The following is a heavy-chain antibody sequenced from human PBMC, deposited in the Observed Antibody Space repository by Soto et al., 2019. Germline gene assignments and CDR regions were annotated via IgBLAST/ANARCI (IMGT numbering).Heavy chain of an antibody. D-gene: IGHD3-10*01. CDR3: ARDGLLFSGPYRPSRFDY. Sequence: LRLSCAASGFKFSDYWMSWVRQAPGKGLEWVGNIKHDTSEAHYADSVKGRFTITRDNIKNFLFLQMNGLRSDDTASYYCARDGLLFSGPYRPSRFDYWGLGTLVTVSS. J-gene: IGHJ4*02. CDR1: GFKFSDYW. CDR2: IKHDTSEA. V-gene: IGHV3-7*03.